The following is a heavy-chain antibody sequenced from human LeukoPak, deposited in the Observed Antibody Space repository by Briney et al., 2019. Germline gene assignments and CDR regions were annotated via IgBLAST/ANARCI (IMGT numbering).Heavy chain of an antibody. J-gene: IGHJ6*03. CDR2: IIPIFGTA. D-gene: IGHD5-18*01. CDR3: ARTTEGGYTYDYFYYYYMDV. V-gene: IGHV1-69*13. Sequence: SVKVSCKASGGTFSSYAISWVRQAPGQGLEWMGGIIPIFGTANYAQKFQGRVTITADESTSTAYMELSSLRSEDTAVYYCARTTEGGYTYDYFYYYYMDVWGKGTTVTISS. CDR1: GGTFSSYA.